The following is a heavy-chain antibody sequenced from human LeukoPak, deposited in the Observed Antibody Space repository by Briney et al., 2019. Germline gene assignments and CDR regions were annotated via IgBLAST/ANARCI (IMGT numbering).Heavy chain of an antibody. V-gene: IGHV4-39*01. CDR2: IYYSGTT. D-gene: IGHD3-22*01. CDR3: ARRRYESGGYPTGLDY. Sequence: SETLSLTCSVSGGSISSSTYYWGWIRQPPGKGLEWIGSIYYSGTTYYNPSLKSRVTMSVDTSKNQFSLKLSSVTAADTAVYYCARRRYESGGYPTGLDYWGQGTLVTVSS. CDR1: GGSISSSTYY. J-gene: IGHJ4*02.